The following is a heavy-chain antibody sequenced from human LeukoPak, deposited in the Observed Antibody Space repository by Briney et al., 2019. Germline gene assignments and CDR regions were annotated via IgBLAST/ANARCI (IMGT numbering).Heavy chain of an antibody. CDR2: INHSGSA. CDR3: ARGRGYYAILTGLYYYYYYGMDV. Sequence: SETLTLTCAASGGSFSSYYWSWIRQAPGKGLEWIADINHSGSANYNPSLESRVIISVDTSKNQFSLKLSSVTAADTAVYYCARGRGYYAILTGLYYYYYYGMDVWGQGTTVTVSS. D-gene: IGHD3-9*01. CDR1: GGSFSSYY. J-gene: IGHJ6*02. V-gene: IGHV4-34*01.